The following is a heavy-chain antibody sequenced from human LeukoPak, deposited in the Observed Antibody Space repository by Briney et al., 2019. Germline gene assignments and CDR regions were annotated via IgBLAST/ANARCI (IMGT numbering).Heavy chain of an antibody. Sequence: ASVKVSCKVSGYTLTELSMHWVRQAPGKGLEWMGGFDPEDGETIYAQKFQGRVTMTEDTSTDTAYMELSSLRSEDTAVYYCATVSSLLWFGELSRCFDYWGQGTLVTVSS. CDR3: ATVSSLLWFGELSRCFDY. CDR1: GYTLTELS. J-gene: IGHJ4*02. CDR2: FDPEDGET. V-gene: IGHV1-24*01. D-gene: IGHD3-10*01.